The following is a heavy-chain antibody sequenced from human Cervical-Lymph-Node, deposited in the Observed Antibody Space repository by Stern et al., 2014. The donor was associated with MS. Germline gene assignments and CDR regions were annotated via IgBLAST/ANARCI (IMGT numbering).Heavy chain of an antibody. CDR1: GFRFSNYG. D-gene: IGHD4-11*01. V-gene: IGHV3-30*18. CDR3: AKDHYSNYGYFDY. CDR2: ISYDGSNE. Sequence: DQLVESGGGVVQPGRSLRLSCGASSASGFRFSNYGMHWVRQAPGKGLEWVAFISYDGSNEYYADSVKGRFTTSRDNFKNTLYLQMNSLRAEDTAVYYCAKDHYSNYGYFDYWGQGTLVTVSS. J-gene: IGHJ4*03.